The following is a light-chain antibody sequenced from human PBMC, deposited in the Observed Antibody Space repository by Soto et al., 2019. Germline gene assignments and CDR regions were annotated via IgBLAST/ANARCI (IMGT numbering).Light chain of an antibody. CDR3: SSYAGSNNWV. J-gene: IGLJ3*02. CDR1: SSDVGGYNY. Sequence: QSVLTQPPSASGSPGQSVTISCTGTSSDVGGYNYVSWYQQHPGKAPKLMIYEVSKRPPGVPDRFSGSKSGNTASLTVSGLQAEDEADYYCSSYAGSNNWVFGGGPKLTVL. CDR2: EVS. V-gene: IGLV2-8*01.